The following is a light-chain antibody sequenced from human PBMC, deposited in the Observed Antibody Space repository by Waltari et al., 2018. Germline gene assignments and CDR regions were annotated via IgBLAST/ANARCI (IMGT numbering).Light chain of an antibody. CDR3: LQDYNYPRT. CDR1: QDIRND. J-gene: IGKJ1*01. V-gene: IGKV1-6*01. CDR2: GAS. Sequence: AIQMTQSPSSLSASVGDRVTITCRASQDIRNDLGWYQQKPGKAPKVLIYGASSLHRRVPSRFSGSGSGTDFTLTISRLQPEDFATYYCLQDYNYPRTFGQGTKVEIK.